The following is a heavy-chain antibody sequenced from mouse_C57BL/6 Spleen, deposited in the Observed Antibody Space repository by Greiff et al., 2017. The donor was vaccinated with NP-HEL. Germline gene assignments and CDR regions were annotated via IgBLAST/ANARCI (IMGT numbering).Heavy chain of an antibody. Sequence: EVMLVESGGGLVKPGGSLKLSCAASGFTFSSYAMSWVRQTPDKRLEWVATISDGGSYTYYPDNVKGRFTISRDNAKNNLYLQMSHLKSEDTAMYYCARDHYGSYWYFDVWGTGTTVTVSS. CDR3: ARDHYGSYWYFDV. D-gene: IGHD1-1*01. V-gene: IGHV5-4*01. J-gene: IGHJ1*03. CDR1: GFTFSSYA. CDR2: ISDGGSYT.